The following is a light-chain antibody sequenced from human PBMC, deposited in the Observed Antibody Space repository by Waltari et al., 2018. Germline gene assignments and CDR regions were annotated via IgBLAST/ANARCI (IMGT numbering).Light chain of an antibody. Sequence: QSALTQPASVSGSPGQSITLSCTGTSRYVGSYNLFSWYQQHPGNAPKLMIYEVTKKPSGVSSRFSGSKSGNTASLTISGLQAEDEADYYCCSYAGSSTWVFGGGTKLTVL. J-gene: IGLJ3*02. CDR3: CSYAGSSTWV. CDR2: EVT. V-gene: IGLV2-23*02. CDR1: SRYVGSYNL.